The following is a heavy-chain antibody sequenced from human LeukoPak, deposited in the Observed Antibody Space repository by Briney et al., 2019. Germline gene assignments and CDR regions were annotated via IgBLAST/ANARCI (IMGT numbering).Heavy chain of an antibody. CDR3: ARGNGYTMRDFGFDY. D-gene: IGHD2-2*02. V-gene: IGHV1-46*01. CDR2: INPSGGST. Sequence: ASVKVSCEASGYTFTGYYMHWVRQAPGQGLEWMGIINPSGGSTSYAQKFQGRVTMTRDTSTSTVYMELSSLRSEDTAVYYCARGNGYTMRDFGFDYWGQGTLVTVSS. J-gene: IGHJ4*02. CDR1: GYTFTGYY.